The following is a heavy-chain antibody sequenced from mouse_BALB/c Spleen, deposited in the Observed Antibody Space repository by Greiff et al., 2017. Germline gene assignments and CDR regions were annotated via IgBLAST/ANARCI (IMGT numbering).Heavy chain of an antibody. Sequence: VQLQESGAELARPGASVKLSCKASGYTFTSYWMQWVKQRPGQGLEWIGAIYPGDGDTRYTQKFKGKATLTADKSSSTAYMQLSSLASEDSAVYYCAREDDGFYAMDYWGQGTSVTVSS. CDR2: IYPGDGDT. J-gene: IGHJ4*01. V-gene: IGHV1-87*01. CDR1: GYTFTSYW. CDR3: AREDDGFYAMDY. D-gene: IGHD2-12*01.